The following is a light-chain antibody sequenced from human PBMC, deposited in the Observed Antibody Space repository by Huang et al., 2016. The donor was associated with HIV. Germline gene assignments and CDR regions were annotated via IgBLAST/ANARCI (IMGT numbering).Light chain of an antibody. J-gene: IGKJ3*01. CDR3: QQYNSWPPLFT. Sequence: EVLLTQSPATLSVSPGDRATLSCRASQSVSTNLDWYQQKPGQAPRLLIYCASTRATGVPARFSGSGSGTECTLTISSLQSEDSAVYYCQQYNSWPPLFTFGPGTKVDIK. CDR1: QSVSTN. CDR2: CAS. V-gene: IGKV3-15*01.